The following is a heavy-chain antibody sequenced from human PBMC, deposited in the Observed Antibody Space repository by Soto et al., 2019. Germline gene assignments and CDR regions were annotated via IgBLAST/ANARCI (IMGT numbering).Heavy chain of an antibody. D-gene: IGHD4-17*01. V-gene: IGHV3-21*01. CDR2: INSGGSYK. CDR1: GFTFSSYW. Sequence: GGSLRLSCAASGFTFSSYWMSWVRQAPGKGLEWVSTINSGGSYKYYVDSVKGRFTISRDNAKNSLYLQMNSLRAEDAAVYYCAGSDYGDYYYYYYMDVWGKGTKVTVSS. CDR3: AGSDYGDYYYYYYMDV. J-gene: IGHJ6*03.